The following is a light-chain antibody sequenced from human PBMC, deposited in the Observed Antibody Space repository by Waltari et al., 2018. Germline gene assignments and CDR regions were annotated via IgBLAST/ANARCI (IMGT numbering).Light chain of an antibody. CDR3: QVWDSSSKYV. Sequence: SYVLTQPPSVSVAPGQTATITCEESNLGRKTVHWYRQKPGQAPVVVVYDDTFRPSGIPERFSGSNSGRTATLTISRVEAGDEADYYCQVWDSSSKYVFGTGTKVTVL. J-gene: IGLJ1*01. CDR1: NLGRKT. V-gene: IGLV3-21*02. CDR2: DDT.